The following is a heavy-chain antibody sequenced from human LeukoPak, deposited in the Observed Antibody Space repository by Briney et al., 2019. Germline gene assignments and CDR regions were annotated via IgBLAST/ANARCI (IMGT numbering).Heavy chain of an antibody. V-gene: IGHV3-23*01. D-gene: IGHD6-19*01. CDR3: AKDWSPRWLVLRDASEYFHH. CDR2: VSGSGHTT. Sequence: GGSLRLSCAASGFTFSSYALSWVRQPPGKGMEWVSTVSGSGHTTYYADSGKGRLTISRDNSKSTVYLQMSSLRVEDTAVYTCAKDWSPRWLVLRDASEYFHHWGQGTLVTVSS. CDR1: GFTFSSYA. J-gene: IGHJ1*01.